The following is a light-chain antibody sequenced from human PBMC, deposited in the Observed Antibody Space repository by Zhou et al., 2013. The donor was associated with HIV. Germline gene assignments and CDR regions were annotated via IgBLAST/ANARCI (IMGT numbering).Light chain of an antibody. V-gene: IGKV1-9*01. Sequence: DIQLTQSPSLLAASVGDRVTITCRASPGIDRYLAWYQQRPGKAPKLLIYGASTLQTGVPSRFSGSGSGTHFTLTISSVQPEDFATYYCQQINTHPLTFGPGTTVDIK. J-gene: IGKJ3*01. CDR1: PGIDRY. CDR3: QQINTHPLT. CDR2: GAS.